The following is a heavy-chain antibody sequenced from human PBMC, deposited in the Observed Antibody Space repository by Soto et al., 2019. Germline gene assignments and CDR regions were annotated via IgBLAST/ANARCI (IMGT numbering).Heavy chain of an antibody. CDR1: GYTFTSYA. J-gene: IGHJ4*02. V-gene: IGHV1-3*01. CDR3: ARSSRWYVFDY. Sequence: QVQLVQSGAEVKKPGASVKVSCKASGYTFTSYATHWVRQAPGQRLEWMGWINAGNGNTKYSQKFQGRVTITRDTSASTAYMELSSLRSEDTAVYSCARSSRWYVFDYWGQGTLVTVSS. D-gene: IGHD6-13*01. CDR2: INAGNGNT.